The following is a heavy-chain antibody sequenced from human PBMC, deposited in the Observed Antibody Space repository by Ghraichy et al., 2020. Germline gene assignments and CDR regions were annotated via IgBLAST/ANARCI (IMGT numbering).Heavy chain of an antibody. D-gene: IGHD6-19*01. CDR2: ISGSGGST. J-gene: IGHJ4*02. V-gene: IGHV3-23*01. Sequence: GGSLRLSCAASGFTFSRNAMSWVRQAPGKGLEWVSTISGSGGSTYSADSVKGRFTISRDTSKNTLYLQMNSLRAEDTALYYCAKDRSSGWYAFNPAGFDYWGQGTLVTVSS. CDR3: AKDRSSGWYAFNPAGFDY. CDR1: GFTFSRNA.